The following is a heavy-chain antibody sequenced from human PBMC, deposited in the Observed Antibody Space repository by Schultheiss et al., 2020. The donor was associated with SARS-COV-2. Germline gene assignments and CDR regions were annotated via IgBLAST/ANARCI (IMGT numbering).Heavy chain of an antibody. D-gene: IGHD2-8*01. V-gene: IGHV4-59*12. CDR1: GGSISSYY. CDR3: ARGGNGGDFDY. CDR2: IYYSGST. Sequence: SETLSLTCTVSGGSISSYYWSWIRQPPGKGLEWIGYIYYSGSTNYNPSLKSRVTMSVDTSKNQFSLKLSSVTAADTAVYYCARGGNGGDFDYWGQGTLVTVSS. J-gene: IGHJ4*02.